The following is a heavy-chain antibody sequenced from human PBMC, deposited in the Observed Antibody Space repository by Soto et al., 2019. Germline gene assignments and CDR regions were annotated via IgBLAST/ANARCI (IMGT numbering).Heavy chain of an antibody. V-gene: IGHV1-24*01. CDR2: FDPEDGDP. CDR3: ATDLLTAVAGEEGY. Sequence: ASVKVSCKVSGHTLSDFSMHWVRQAPGRGLEWMGGFDPEDGDPIYAQNFQGRVTMTEDSSTDTAYMELSSLGSEDTAMYYCATDLLTAVAGEEGYWGQGTLVTVSS. CDR1: GHTLSDFS. J-gene: IGHJ4*02. D-gene: IGHD6-19*01.